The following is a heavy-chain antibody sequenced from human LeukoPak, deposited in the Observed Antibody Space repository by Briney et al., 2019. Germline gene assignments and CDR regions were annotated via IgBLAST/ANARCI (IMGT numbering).Heavy chain of an antibody. V-gene: IGHV4-4*02. CDR2: IHHSGNT. D-gene: IGHD3-10*01. Sequence: SETLSLTCAVSGGSISGSNWWSWVRQPPGKGLEWIGQIHHSGNTNYNPSLKSRVTISIDKSKNQFSLKLSSVTAADTAVYYCARDLEYYKGGMDVWGQGTTVTVSS. J-gene: IGHJ6*02. CDR3: ARDLEYYKGGMDV. CDR1: GGSISGSNW.